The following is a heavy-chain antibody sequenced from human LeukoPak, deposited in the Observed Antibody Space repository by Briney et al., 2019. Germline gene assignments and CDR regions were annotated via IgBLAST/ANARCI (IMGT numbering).Heavy chain of an antibody. CDR1: GGSISNYY. J-gene: IGHJ4*02. V-gene: IGHV4-59*08. CDR2: IHYSGST. CDR3: ARGYSSSWYYFDY. Sequence: SETLSLTCTVSGGSISNYYWSWIRQPPGKGLECIGYIHYSGSTNYNPSLKSRATISVDTSKSQFSLKLSSVTAADTAVYYCARGYSSSWYYFDYWGQGTLVTVSS. D-gene: IGHD6-13*01.